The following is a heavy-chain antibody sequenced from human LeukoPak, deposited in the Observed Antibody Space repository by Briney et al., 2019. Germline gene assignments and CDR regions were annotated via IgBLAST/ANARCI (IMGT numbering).Heavy chain of an antibody. D-gene: IGHD3-22*01. CDR1: GGSISSYY. CDR3: ARRITKYYYDSSGSYDY. V-gene: IGHV4-59*12. CDR2: IYYSGST. Sequence: SETLSLTCTVSGGSISSYYWSWIRQPPGKGLEWIGYIYYSGSTNYNPSLKSRVTISVDTSKNQFSLKLSSVTAADTAVYYCARRITKYYYDSSGSYDYWGQGTLVTVSS. J-gene: IGHJ4*02.